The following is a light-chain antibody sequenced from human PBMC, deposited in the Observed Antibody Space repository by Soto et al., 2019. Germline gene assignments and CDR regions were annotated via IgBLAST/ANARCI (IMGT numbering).Light chain of an antibody. CDR2: DAS. J-gene: IGKJ4*01. Sequence: EIVLTQSPDTLSLSPGERANLSCRASQSVSGYLGWYQQKPGQAPRLLIYDASNRAYGVPARFRGSGSGTNFTLTIASLEPDDFAVYYCQQRSNWPYLTFGGGTRV. V-gene: IGKV3-11*01. CDR3: QQRSNWPYLT. CDR1: QSVSGY.